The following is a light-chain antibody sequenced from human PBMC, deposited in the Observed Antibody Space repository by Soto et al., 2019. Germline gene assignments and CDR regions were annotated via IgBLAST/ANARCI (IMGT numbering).Light chain of an antibody. J-gene: IGKJ4*01. CDR1: QGISSA. CDR3: QQSYSTPLT. V-gene: IGKV1-13*02. CDR2: DAS. Sequence: AIQLTQSPSSLSASVGDSFTITCRASQGISSALAWYQQTPGRAPKLLIYDASTLASGVPSRFSGSGSGTDFTLTISSLQPEDFATYYCQQSYSTPLTFGGGTKVDIK.